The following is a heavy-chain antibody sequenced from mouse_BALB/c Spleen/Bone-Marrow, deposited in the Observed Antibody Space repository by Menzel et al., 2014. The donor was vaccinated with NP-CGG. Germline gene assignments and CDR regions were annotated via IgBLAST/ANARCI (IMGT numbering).Heavy chain of an antibody. CDR2: INNGGTYT. J-gene: IGHJ3*01. D-gene: IGHD4-1*02. CDR1: GFTFSSYG. Sequence: EVKLMESVGDLVKPGGSLKLSCAASGFTFSSYGMSWVRQTPDKRLEWVATINNGGTYTYYPDSVKGRFTISRDNAKNTLYLQMSSLKSEDTAMYYCALNWDSAYWGQGTLVTVSA. V-gene: IGHV5-6*01. CDR3: ALNWDSAY.